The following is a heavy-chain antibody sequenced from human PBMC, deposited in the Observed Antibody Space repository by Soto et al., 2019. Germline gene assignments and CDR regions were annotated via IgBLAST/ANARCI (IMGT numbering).Heavy chain of an antibody. V-gene: IGHV3-66*01. J-gene: IGHJ5*02. D-gene: IGHD3-3*01. CDR1: GFTVSSNY. CDR2: IYSGGST. Sequence: GGSLRLSCAASGFTVSSNYMSWVRQAPGKGLEWVSVIYSGGSTYYADSVKGRFTISRDNSKNTLYLQMNSLRAEDTAVYYCAREITIFGVVLVNWFDPWGQGTLVTVSS. CDR3: AREITIFGVVLVNWFDP.